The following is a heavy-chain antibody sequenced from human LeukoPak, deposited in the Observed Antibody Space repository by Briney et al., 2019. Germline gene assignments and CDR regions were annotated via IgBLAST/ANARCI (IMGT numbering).Heavy chain of an antibody. Sequence: GGSLRLSCAASGFTFSSYSMNWVRQAPGKGLEWVSYISSSSSTIYYADSVKGRFTISRDNAKNSLYLQMNSLRAEDTAVYYCARGWQLDEDAFDIWGQGTMVTVSS. CDR3: ARGWQLDEDAFDI. J-gene: IGHJ3*02. CDR2: ISSSSSTI. V-gene: IGHV3-48*01. D-gene: IGHD6-6*01. CDR1: GFTFSSYS.